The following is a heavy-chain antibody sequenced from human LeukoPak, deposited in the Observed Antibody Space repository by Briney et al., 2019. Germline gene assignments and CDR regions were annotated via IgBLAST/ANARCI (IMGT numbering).Heavy chain of an antibody. J-gene: IGHJ3*02. CDR1: GGSISSGSYY. D-gene: IGHD4-23*01. CDR2: IYTSGST. V-gene: IGHV4-61*02. CDR3: ARESTEIDYGGNPDAFDI. Sequence: SQTLSLTCTVSGGSISSGSYYWSWIRQPAGKGLEWIGRIYTSGSTNYNPSLKSRVTISVDTSKNQFSLKLSSVTAADTAVYYCARESTEIDYGGNPDAFDIWGQGTMVTVSS.